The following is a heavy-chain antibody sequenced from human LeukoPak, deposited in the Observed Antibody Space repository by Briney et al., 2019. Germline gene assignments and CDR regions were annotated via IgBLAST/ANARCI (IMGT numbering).Heavy chain of an antibody. CDR2: ISSGGST. V-gene: IGHV3-53*01. CDR1: GFTFSSNY. D-gene: IGHD3-22*01. Sequence: PGGSLRLSCAASGFTFSSNYMSWVRQAPGKGLEWVSVISSGGSTYYVDSVKGRFTISRDNSKNTLYLQMNSLRAEDTAVYFCARAPHYYDSSGHPYYFDYWGQGTLVTVSS. CDR3: ARAPHYYDSSGHPYYFDY. J-gene: IGHJ4*02.